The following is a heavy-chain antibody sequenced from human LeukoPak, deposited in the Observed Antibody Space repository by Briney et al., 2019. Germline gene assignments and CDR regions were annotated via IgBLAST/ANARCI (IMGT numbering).Heavy chain of an antibody. CDR3: ARVVPAAIGAFDI. D-gene: IGHD2-2*02. Sequence: SETLSLTCTVSGGSISSGDYYWSWIRQPPGKGLEWIGYIYYSGSTYYNPSLKSRVTISVDTSKNQFSLKLSSVTAADTAVYHCARVVPAAIGAFDIWGQGTMVTVSS. CDR1: GGSISSGDYY. V-gene: IGHV4-30-4*08. CDR2: IYYSGST. J-gene: IGHJ3*02.